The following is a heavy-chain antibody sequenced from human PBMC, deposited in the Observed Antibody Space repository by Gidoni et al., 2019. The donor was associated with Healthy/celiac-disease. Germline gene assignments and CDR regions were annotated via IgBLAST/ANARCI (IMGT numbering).Heavy chain of an antibody. CDR3: ARSGSSGWSYYYYYYGMDV. CDR1: GFTFSSYW. Sequence: EVQLVESGGGLVQPGGSLRLSCAASGFTFSSYWMSWVRQAPGKGLEWVANIKQDGSEKYYVDSVKGRFTISRDNAKNSLYLQMNSLRAEDTAVYYCARSGSSGWSYYYYYYGMDVWGQGITVTVSS. CDR2: IKQDGSEK. D-gene: IGHD6-19*01. J-gene: IGHJ6*02. V-gene: IGHV3-7*01.